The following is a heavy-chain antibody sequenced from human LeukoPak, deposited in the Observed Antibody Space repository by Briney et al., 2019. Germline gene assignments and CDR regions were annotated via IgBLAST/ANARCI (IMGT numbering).Heavy chain of an antibody. Sequence: GGSLRLSCAASGFTFSDYYMSWIRQAPGKGLEWVSYISSRSSYTNYAESVKGRFTISRGNAKNSLYLQMNSLRAEDTAVYYCAREDCSSTSCYDPSVSDYWGQGTLVTVSS. CDR2: ISSRSSYT. CDR1: GFTFSDYY. V-gene: IGHV3-11*06. J-gene: IGHJ4*02. D-gene: IGHD2-2*01. CDR3: AREDCSSTSCYDPSVSDY.